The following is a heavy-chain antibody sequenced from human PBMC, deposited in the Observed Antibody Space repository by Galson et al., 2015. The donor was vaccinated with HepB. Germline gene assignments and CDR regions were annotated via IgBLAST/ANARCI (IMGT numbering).Heavy chain of an antibody. V-gene: IGHV3-48*01. CDR3: ARNPSSYDYYNMDV. CDR2: ISAGSTTI. J-gene: IGHJ6*02. CDR1: GVTIPSYS. Sequence: SLRLSCAASGVTIPSYSMNWVRKAPGKGLEWLAYISAGSTTICYADSVKGRFTISRDNAKNFLYLHMNSLRGEDTAVYYCARNPSSYDYYNMDVWGHGTTVTVSS.